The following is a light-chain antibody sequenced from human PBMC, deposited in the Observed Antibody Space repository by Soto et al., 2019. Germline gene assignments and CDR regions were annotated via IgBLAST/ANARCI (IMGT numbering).Light chain of an antibody. CDR1: QGIYSS. V-gene: IGKV1D-12*01. CDR3: QQTDDFPLT. J-gene: IGKJ4*01. CDR2: ATS. Sequence: DSQMTQSKTSVSASVGDTVTITCRASQGIYSSLAWYQQKPGKAPELLIYATSSLQNGVPSRFSGSGFGTDFTPSISSLQPEDSASYFCQQTDDFPLTFGGGTMVDIK.